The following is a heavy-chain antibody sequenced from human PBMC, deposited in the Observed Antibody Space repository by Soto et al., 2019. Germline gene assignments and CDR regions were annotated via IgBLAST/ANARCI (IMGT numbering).Heavy chain of an antibody. J-gene: IGHJ3*02. D-gene: IGHD6-13*01. Sequence: SETLSLTCAVSGGSISSGGYSWSWIGQPPGKGLEWIGYIYHSGSTYYNPSLKSRVTISVDRSKNQFSLKLGSVTAADTAVYYCARASRIAAVWGAFDIWGQGTMVTVSS. CDR2: IYHSGST. V-gene: IGHV4-30-2*01. CDR3: ARASRIAAVWGAFDI. CDR1: GGSISSGGYS.